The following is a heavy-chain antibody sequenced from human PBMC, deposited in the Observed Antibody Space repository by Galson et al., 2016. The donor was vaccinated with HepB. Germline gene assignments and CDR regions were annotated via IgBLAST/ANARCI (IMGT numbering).Heavy chain of an antibody. CDR3: AKVSDHYDFLTGYYREVCFDY. CDR1: GFTFSSYA. Sequence: SLRLSCAASGFTFSSYALNWVRQAPGKGLEWVSSISDNGDTINYADSVRGRFTISRDNSKNTLHLQMSSLKAEDTAVYFCAKVSDHYDFLTGYYREVCFDYWGQGTLVTVSS. CDR2: ISDNGDTI. V-gene: IGHV3-23*01. D-gene: IGHD3-9*01. J-gene: IGHJ4*02.